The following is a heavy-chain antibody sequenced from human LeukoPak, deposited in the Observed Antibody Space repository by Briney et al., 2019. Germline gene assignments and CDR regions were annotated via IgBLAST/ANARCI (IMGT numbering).Heavy chain of an antibody. D-gene: IGHD3-9*01. CDR2: INHSRST. J-gene: IGHJ6*02. Sequence: SETLSLTCAVYGGSFSGYYWSWIRQPPGKGLEWIGEINHSRSTNYNPSLKSRVTISVDTSKNQFSLKLSSVTAADTAVYYCARRRVLRYFDWSKPYYYYYGMDVWGQGTTVTVSS. V-gene: IGHV4-34*01. CDR1: GGSFSGYY. CDR3: ARRRVLRYFDWSKPYYYYYGMDV.